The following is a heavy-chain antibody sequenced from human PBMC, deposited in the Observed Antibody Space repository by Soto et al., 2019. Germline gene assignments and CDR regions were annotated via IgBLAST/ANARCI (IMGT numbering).Heavy chain of an antibody. Sequence: ASVKVSCKASGGPFSSYAISWVRQAPGQGLEWMGGIIPIFGTANYAQKFQGRVTITADKSTSTAYMELSSLRSEDTAVYYCARGRAKHIVVATAILYGMDVWGQGTTVTVSS. CDR2: IIPIFGTA. J-gene: IGHJ6*02. V-gene: IGHV1-69*06. CDR1: GGPFSSYA. CDR3: ARGRAKHIVVATAILYGMDV. D-gene: IGHD2-21*02.